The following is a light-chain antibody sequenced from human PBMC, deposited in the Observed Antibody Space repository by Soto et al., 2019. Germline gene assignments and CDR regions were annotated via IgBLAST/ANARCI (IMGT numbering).Light chain of an antibody. CDR2: DVS. CDR1: SSVVGGYNY. Sequence: QSVLTQPASVSGSPGQSITISCTGTSSVVGGYNYVSWYQQHPGKAPKLMIYDVSNRPSGVSNRFSGSKSGNTASLTISGLQAEDEADYYCSSYTSSSNVVFGGGT. CDR3: SSYTSSSNVV. V-gene: IGLV2-14*01. J-gene: IGLJ2*01.